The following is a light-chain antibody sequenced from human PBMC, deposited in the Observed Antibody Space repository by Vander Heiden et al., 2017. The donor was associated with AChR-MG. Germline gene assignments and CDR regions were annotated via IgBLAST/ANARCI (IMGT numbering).Light chain of an antibody. CDR2: DVT. CDR1: SNDVGGYNF. J-gene: IGLJ3*02. CDR3: CSYAGSYTWV. Sequence: TQPRSVSGSPGQSVTISCTGSSNDVGGYNFVSWYQQYPGRAPKVMIYDVTKRPSGVPDRFAGSRSGKTASLTISGLQTEDEADYYCCSYAGSYTWVFGGGTRLTVL. V-gene: IGLV2-11*01.